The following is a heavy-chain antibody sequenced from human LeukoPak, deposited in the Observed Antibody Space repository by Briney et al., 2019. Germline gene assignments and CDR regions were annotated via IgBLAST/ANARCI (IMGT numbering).Heavy chain of an antibody. CDR1: GGSISSYY. D-gene: IGHD3-3*01. J-gene: IGHJ4*02. CDR3: ARLPSDLGYFDY. V-gene: IGHV4-59*08. CDR2: IYYSGST. Sequence: KPSETLSLTCTVSGGSISSYYWSWIRQSPGKGLEWIGYIYYSGSTKYNPSLKSRVIISVDTSKKQFSLKLSSVTAADTAVYYCARLPSDLGYFDYWGQGTLVTVSS.